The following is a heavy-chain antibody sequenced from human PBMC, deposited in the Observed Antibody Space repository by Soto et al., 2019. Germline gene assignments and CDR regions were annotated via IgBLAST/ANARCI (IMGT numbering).Heavy chain of an antibody. CDR3: ARGNGVAATVRYNWFDP. D-gene: IGHD2-15*01. Sequence: SETLSLTCTVSGGSISRGDYYWSWIRQPPGKGLEWIGYIYYSGSTYYNPSLKSRVTISVDTSKNQFSLKLSSVTAADTAVYYCARGNGVAATVRYNWFDPWGQGTLVTVSS. CDR2: IYYSGST. V-gene: IGHV4-30-4*01. J-gene: IGHJ5*02. CDR1: GGSISRGDYY.